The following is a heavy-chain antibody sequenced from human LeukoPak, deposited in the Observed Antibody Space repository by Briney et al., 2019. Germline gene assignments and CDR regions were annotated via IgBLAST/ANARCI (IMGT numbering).Heavy chain of an antibody. CDR1: GYTFTGYY. CDR3: ARAPLTIFGVVIFGAFDI. CDR2: INPNSGGT. Sequence: GASVKVSCKASGYTFTGYYMHWVRQAPGQGLEWMGWINPNSGGTNYAQKFQGRVTMTRDTSISTAYMELSRLRSDDTAVYYCARAPLTIFGVVIFGAFDIWGQGKMVTVSS. V-gene: IGHV1-2*02. J-gene: IGHJ3*02. D-gene: IGHD3-3*01.